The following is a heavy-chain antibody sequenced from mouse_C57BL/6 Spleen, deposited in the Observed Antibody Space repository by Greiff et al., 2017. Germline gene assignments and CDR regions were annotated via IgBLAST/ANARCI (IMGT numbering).Heavy chain of an antibody. CDR2: INPSTGGT. D-gene: IGHD1-1*01. CDR3: ARSPYYGSSYWYFDV. V-gene: IGHV1-43*01. CDR1: GYSFTGYY. Sequence: EVQLQQSGPELVKPGASVKISCKASGYSFTGYYMHWVKQSSEKSLEWIGEINPSTGGTSYNQKFKGKATLTVDKSSSTAYMQLKSLTSEDSAVYYWARSPYYGSSYWYFDVWGTGTTVTVSS. J-gene: IGHJ1*03.